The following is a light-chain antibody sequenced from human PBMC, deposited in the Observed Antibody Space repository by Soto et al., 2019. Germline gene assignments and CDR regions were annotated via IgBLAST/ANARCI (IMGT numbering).Light chain of an antibody. CDR2: GAS. Sequence: DIQMTQSPSTLSASVGDRVTFTCRASQSVSIWLAWYQQKPGKAPKLLISGASTLEGGVPSRFSGSGSGTEFTLTISSLQPDDFATYYCQQYKNYLTFGQGTKVDIK. CDR1: QSVSIW. V-gene: IGKV1-5*01. CDR3: QQYKNYLT. J-gene: IGKJ1*01.